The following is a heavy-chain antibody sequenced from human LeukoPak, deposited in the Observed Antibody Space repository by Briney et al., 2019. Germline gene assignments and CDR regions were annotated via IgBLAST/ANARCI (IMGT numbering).Heavy chain of an antibody. CDR3: ARGYYGSGSQNFDY. CDR1: GGSFSGYY. D-gene: IGHD3-10*01. Sequence: SETLSLTCAVYGGSFSGYYWSWIRQPPGKGLEWIGEINHSGSTNYNPSLKSRVTISVDTSKNQFSLKLSSVTAADTAVYYCARGYYGSGSQNFDYWGQGTLVTVSS. V-gene: IGHV4-34*01. J-gene: IGHJ4*02. CDR2: INHSGST.